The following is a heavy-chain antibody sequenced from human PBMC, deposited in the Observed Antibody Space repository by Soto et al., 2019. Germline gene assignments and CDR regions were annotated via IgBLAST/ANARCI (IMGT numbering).Heavy chain of an antibody. V-gene: IGHV2-5*02. D-gene: IGHD1-1*01. CDR2: IYWDDDK. CDR3: VHKDWNKNNYYFDL. J-gene: IGHJ2*01. Sequence: QITVKESGPKLVKPSQTLTLTCAFSGFSLSTSGVGVGWVRQPPGKAPEWLALIYWDDDKRYRPSLKSRLSITKDTSKDQVVFTMTNMDPVDTATYYCVHKDWNKNNYYFDLWGRGTLVTVSS. CDR1: GFSLSTSGVG.